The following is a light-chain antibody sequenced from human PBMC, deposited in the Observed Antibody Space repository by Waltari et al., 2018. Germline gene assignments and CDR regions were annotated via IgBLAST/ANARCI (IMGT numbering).Light chain of an antibody. Sequence: DIVMTQSPLSLPVTPGEAASISCRSSQSLLHSNGNNYLDWYLQRPGQSPQLLFYLGSNRASGVPDRFSCSGSGTDFILHISRVDPEDFGIYYCMQSLQGLWTFGPGTKV. J-gene: IGKJ1*01. CDR2: LGS. V-gene: IGKV2-28*01. CDR1: QSLLHSNGNNY. CDR3: MQSLQGLWT.